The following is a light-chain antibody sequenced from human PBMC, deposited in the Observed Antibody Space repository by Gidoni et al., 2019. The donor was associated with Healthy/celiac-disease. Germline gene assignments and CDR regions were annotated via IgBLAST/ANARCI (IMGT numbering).Light chain of an antibody. CDR2: GAS. Sequence: EIVFTQSPGTLSLSPGERASLSCRARQSVSSSYLAWYQQKPGQAPRLLIYGASSRATGIPDRFSGSGSGTDFTLTISRLEPEDFAVYYCQQYGSSPPYTFGPGTKVDIK. CDR1: QSVSSSY. V-gene: IGKV3-20*01. CDR3: QQYGSSPPYT. J-gene: IGKJ3*01.